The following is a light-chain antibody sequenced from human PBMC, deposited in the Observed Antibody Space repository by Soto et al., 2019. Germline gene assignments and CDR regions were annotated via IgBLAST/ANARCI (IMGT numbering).Light chain of an antibody. CDR2: LGS. J-gene: IGKJ1*01. Sequence: DIVMTQSPLALPVTPGEPASISCRSSQSLLHSNGYNYLAWYLQKPGQSPQLLIYLGSNRASGVPDRFSGSGSGTEFTLKISRVETDDVGVYYCMQILQTPPTFGQGTRVEIK. CDR1: QSLLHSNGYNY. CDR3: MQILQTPPT. V-gene: IGKV2-28*01.